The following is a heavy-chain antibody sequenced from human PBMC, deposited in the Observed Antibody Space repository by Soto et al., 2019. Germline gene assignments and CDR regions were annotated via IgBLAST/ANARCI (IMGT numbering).Heavy chain of an antibody. V-gene: IGHV1-18*01. CDR3: AKVPSAVASTPWFDP. D-gene: IGHD2-15*01. CDR2: ISAYNGNT. CDR1: GYTFTSYG. J-gene: IGHJ5*02. Sequence: EASVKVSCKASGYTFTSYGISWVRQAPGQGLEWMGWISAYNGNTNYAQKLQGRVTMTTDTSTSTAYMELRSLRSDDTAMYYCAKVPSAVASTPWFDPWGQGTLVTVSS.